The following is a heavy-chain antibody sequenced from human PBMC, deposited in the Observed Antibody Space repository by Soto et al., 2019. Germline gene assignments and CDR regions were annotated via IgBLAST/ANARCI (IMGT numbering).Heavy chain of an antibody. V-gene: IGHV2-5*02. CDR3: VHSRCGGDCLQSYSSHYYYGMDI. CDR1: GFSLSTGGMG. CDR2: IYWDGDR. J-gene: IGHJ6*02. Sequence: SGPTLANPTQTLTLTCTFSGFSLSTGGMGMDWIRQPPAESLDLLVIIYWDGDRRYSPSLMNRLTIAKDTSKYQVVLTMTNMDPVDTATFYCVHSRCGGDCLQSYSSHYYYGMDIWGQGT. D-gene: IGHD2-21*02.